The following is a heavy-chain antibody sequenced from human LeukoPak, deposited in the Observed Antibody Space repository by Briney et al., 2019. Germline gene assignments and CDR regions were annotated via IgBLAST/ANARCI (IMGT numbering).Heavy chain of an antibody. CDR3: ARLPLADYRGNDDGDY. D-gene: IGHD4-23*01. V-gene: IGHV1-69*04. Sequence: GASVKVSCKASGGTFSNYAISWVRQAPGQGLEWMGRIVPILAITNYARKFQGRVTITADKSTSTAYMELSSLRSEDTAVYYCARLPLADYRGNDDGDYWGQGTLVTVSS. CDR1: GGTFSNYA. J-gene: IGHJ4*02. CDR2: IVPILAIT.